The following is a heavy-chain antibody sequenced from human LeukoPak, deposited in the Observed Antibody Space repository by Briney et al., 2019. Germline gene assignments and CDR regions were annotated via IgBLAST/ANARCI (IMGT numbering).Heavy chain of an antibody. V-gene: IGHV3-64*01. Sequence: GGSLRLSCAASGFTFSIYAMHWVRQAPGKGLEYVSAISSNGGSTYYANSVKGRFTISRDNSKNTLYLQMGSLRAEDMAVYYCARGSVVIEGNYYYYGMDVWGQGTTVTVSS. CDR1: GFTFSIYA. D-gene: IGHD3-22*01. CDR2: ISSNGGST. CDR3: ARGSVVIEGNYYYYGMDV. J-gene: IGHJ6*02.